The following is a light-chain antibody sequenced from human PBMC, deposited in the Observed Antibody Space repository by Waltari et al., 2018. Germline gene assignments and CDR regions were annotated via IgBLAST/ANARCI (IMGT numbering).Light chain of an antibody. J-gene: IGLJ2*01. CDR2: EVS. CDR1: RSDVGGYNY. CDR3: SSYIGSNKFV. V-gene: IGLV2-8*01. Sequence: QSALTQPPSASGSPGQSVTISCTGTRSDVGGYNYVSWYQQHPGKAPKLMIYEVSKRPSGVPDRFSGSKSGNTASLTVAGLQAEDEADYYGSSYIGSNKFVFGGGTELTVL.